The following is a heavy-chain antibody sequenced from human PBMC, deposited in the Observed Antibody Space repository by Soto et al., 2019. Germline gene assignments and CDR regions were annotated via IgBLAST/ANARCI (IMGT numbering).Heavy chain of an antibody. V-gene: IGHV3-23*01. CDR3: APDPRIVVVPAAVDY. CDR2: ISGSGGST. J-gene: IGHJ4*02. Sequence: LSCAASGFTFSSYAMSWVRQAPGKGLEWVSAISGSGGSTYYADSVKGRFTISRDNSKNTLYLQMNSLRAEDTAVYYCAPDPRIVVVPAAVDYWGQGTLVTVSS. D-gene: IGHD2-2*01. CDR1: GFTFSSYA.